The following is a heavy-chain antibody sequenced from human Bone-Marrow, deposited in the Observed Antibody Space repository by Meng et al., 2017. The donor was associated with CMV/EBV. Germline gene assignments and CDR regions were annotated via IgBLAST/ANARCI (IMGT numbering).Heavy chain of an antibody. D-gene: IGHD2-2*01. Sequence: GESLKISCAASGFTFSSYSMHWVRQAPGKGLEWVAFIRYDGSNKYYADSVKGRFTISRDNSKNTLYLQMNSLRAEDTAVYYCAKDRERYCSSTSCYPPYYWGQGTLVTVSS. CDR2: IRYDGSNK. CDR1: GFTFSSYS. CDR3: AKDRERYCSSTSCYPPYY. V-gene: IGHV3-30*02. J-gene: IGHJ4*02.